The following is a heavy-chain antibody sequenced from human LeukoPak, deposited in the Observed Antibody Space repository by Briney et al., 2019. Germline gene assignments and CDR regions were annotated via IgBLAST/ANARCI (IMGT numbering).Heavy chain of an antibody. V-gene: IGHV3-33*06. CDR3: AKARSSSGYYFEY. CDR2: MWYDGSEK. Sequence: GGSLRLSCAGSGFSFSNYGMHWVRQAPGKGLEWVAVMWYDGSEKHYADSVKGRFTISRDNSENTLYLQMNSLRADDTAVYYCAKARSSSGYYFEYWGQGTLVTVSS. CDR1: GFSFSNYG. D-gene: IGHD3-10*01. J-gene: IGHJ4*02.